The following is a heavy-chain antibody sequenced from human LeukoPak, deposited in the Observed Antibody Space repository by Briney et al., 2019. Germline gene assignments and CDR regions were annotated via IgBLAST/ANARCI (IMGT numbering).Heavy chain of an antibody. D-gene: IGHD1-26*01. Sequence: GESLKISCKGSGYSFTSYWIGWVRQMPGKGLEWMGIIYPGDSDTRYSPSFQGQVTISADKSISTAYLQWSSLKASDTAMYYCARQPPYSGSYYDAFGIWGQGTMVTVSS. J-gene: IGHJ3*02. CDR2: IYPGDSDT. V-gene: IGHV5-51*01. CDR1: GYSFTSYW. CDR3: ARQPPYSGSYYDAFGI.